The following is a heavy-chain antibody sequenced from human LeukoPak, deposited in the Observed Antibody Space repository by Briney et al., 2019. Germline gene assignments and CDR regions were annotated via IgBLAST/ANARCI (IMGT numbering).Heavy chain of an antibody. Sequence: SETLSLTCTVSGGSISSYYWSWIRQPPRKGLECIEYIYNSGSTNYNPSLKRRVSISVDTSKNQFSLKLSSVTAADTAVYYCARSAIDAFDIWGQGTMVTVSS. J-gene: IGHJ3*02. V-gene: IGHV4-59*08. D-gene: IGHD6-25*01. CDR2: IYNSGST. CDR3: ARSAIDAFDI. CDR1: GGSISSYY.